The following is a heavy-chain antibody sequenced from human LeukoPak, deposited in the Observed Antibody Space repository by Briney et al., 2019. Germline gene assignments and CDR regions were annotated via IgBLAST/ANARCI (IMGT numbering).Heavy chain of an antibody. CDR3: AHSGDGYNSETPSMDV. V-gene: IGHV2-5*02. CDR1: GFSLSTSGVG. D-gene: IGHD5-24*01. Sequence: SGPTLVNPTQTLTLTCTFSGFSLSTSGVGVGWIRQPPGKALEWLALIYWDDDKRYSPSLKSRLTITKDTSKNQVVLTMTNMDPVDTATYYCAHSGDGYNSETPSMDVWGQGTTVTVSS. J-gene: IGHJ6*02. CDR2: IYWDDDK.